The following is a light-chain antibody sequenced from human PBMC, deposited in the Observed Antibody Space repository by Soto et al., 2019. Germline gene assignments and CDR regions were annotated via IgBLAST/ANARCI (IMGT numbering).Light chain of an antibody. V-gene: IGKV3-15*01. CDR1: QSVSSN. J-gene: IGKJ5*01. CDR3: QQYNTWPPIT. Sequence: EVVMTQSPATLSVSPGERATLSCRASQSVSSNLAWYRQKPGQAPRLLIYGASIRATGIPARFSGSGSWTEFTLTISSLQSEDFAVYYCQQYNTWPPITFGQGTRLEIK. CDR2: GAS.